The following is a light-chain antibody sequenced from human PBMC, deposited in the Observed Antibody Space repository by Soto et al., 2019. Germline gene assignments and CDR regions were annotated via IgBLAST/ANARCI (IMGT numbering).Light chain of an antibody. CDR1: HSIGTW. V-gene: IGKV1-5*01. Sequence: DIQLTQSPPYLSASVGERVNITCRASHSIGTWLAWHQQKPGKAPNLLMFDASTLHTGVPSRFSGSGDGTEFTLSISSLQPDDFATYYCQHYNSYSEAFGQGTKVDIK. CDR2: DAS. CDR3: QHYNSYSEA. J-gene: IGKJ1*01.